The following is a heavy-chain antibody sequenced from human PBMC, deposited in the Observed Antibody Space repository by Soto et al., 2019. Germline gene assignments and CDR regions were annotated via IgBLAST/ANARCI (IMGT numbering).Heavy chain of an antibody. CDR3: ARAGDSSGPVALGY. V-gene: IGHV4-30-2*01. CDR2: IYHSGST. D-gene: IGHD6-19*01. Sequence: SETLSLTCAVSGGSISSGGYSWSWIRQPPGKGLEWIGYIYHSGSTYYNPSLKSRVTISVDRSKNQFSLKLSSVTAADTAVYYCARAGDSSGPVALGYWGQGTLVPVSS. CDR1: GGSISSGGYS. J-gene: IGHJ4*02.